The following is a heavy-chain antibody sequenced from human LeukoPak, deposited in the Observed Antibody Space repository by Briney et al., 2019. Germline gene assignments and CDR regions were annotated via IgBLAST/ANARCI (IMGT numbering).Heavy chain of an antibody. V-gene: IGHV3-30-3*01. Sequence: PGGSLRLSCAASGFSFSSYAMHWGRQAPGKGLEWVAFISDDGSRQHYADSVQGRFTISRDNSKNTLYLELNSLRAEDAAVYFCAMAVIGSGWTLDYWGQGTLVTVS. CDR2: ISDDGSRQ. CDR3: AMAVIGSGWTLDY. CDR1: GFSFSSYA. D-gene: IGHD6-19*01. J-gene: IGHJ4*02.